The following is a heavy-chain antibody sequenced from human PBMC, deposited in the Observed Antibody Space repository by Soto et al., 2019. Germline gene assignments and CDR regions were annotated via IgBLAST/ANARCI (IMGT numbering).Heavy chain of an antibody. V-gene: IGHV4-31*03. J-gene: IGHJ5*02. CDR2: IYYSGSS. CDR3: ARGELRFWFDP. CDR1: GGSISSGGYY. Sequence: QVQLQESGPGLVKPSQTLSLTCTVSGGSISSGGYYWRWIRQHPGKGLEWIGYIYYSGSSYYNPSLKSRVTISVDTSKNQFSLKLSSVTAADTDVYSCARGELRFWFDPWGQGTLVTVSS. D-gene: IGHD1-26*01.